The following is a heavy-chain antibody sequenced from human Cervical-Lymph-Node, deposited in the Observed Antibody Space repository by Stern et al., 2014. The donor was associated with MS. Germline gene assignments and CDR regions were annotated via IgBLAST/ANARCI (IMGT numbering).Heavy chain of an antibody. D-gene: IGHD5-12*01. Sequence: EVQLVESGGGLVQPGRSLRLSCAASGFTFDDYAMHWVRQAPGKGMEWVSGISWNSGSIGYADSVKGRFTISRDNAKNSLYLQMNSLRAEDTALYYCAKAFDASGYDSWGWFDPWGQGTLVTVSS. CDR1: GFTFDDYA. V-gene: IGHV3-9*01. CDR3: AKAFDASGYDSWGWFDP. J-gene: IGHJ5*02. CDR2: ISWNSGSI.